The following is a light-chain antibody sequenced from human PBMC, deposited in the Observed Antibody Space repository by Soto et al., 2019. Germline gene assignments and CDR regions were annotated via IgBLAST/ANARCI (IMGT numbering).Light chain of an antibody. Sequence: DIVLTQSPLSLPVTPGEPASISCRSSQSLLDSNGYNYLDWYLQKPGQSPQLLIYLGSNRASGVPYRFSGSGSGTDFTLKISRVEAEDVGVYYCMQALQTPITFGGGTKVEIK. J-gene: IGKJ4*01. CDR3: MQALQTPIT. CDR1: QSLLDSNGYNY. V-gene: IGKV2-28*01. CDR2: LGS.